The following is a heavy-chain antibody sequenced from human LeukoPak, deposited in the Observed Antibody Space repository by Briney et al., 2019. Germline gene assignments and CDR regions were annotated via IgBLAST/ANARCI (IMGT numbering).Heavy chain of an antibody. J-gene: IGHJ5*02. Sequence: PSETLSLTCTVSGGSISSYYWSWIRQPPGKGLEWIGYIYYSGSTNYNPSLKSRVTISVDTSKNQFSLKLSSVTAADTAVYYCARGVPGNYYDSSGYYLDWSDPWGQGTLVTVSS. D-gene: IGHD3-22*01. CDR3: ARGVPGNYYDSSGYYLDWSDP. V-gene: IGHV4-59*01. CDR2: IYYSGST. CDR1: GGSISSYY.